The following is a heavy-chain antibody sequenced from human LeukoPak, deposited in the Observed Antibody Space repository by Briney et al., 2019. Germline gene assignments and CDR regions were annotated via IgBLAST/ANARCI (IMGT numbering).Heavy chain of an antibody. CDR3: AKNYAPKFDY. J-gene: IGHJ4*02. Sequence: GGSLRLSCAVSGFTFSSYAMSWVRQAPGKGLEWVSAISGGGGRTYYADSVKGRFTISRDNSKNTLFLQMNSLRAEDTALSYCAKNYAPKFDYWGQGTLVTVSS. D-gene: IGHD2-2*01. CDR1: GFTFSSYA. V-gene: IGHV3-23*01. CDR2: ISGGGGRT.